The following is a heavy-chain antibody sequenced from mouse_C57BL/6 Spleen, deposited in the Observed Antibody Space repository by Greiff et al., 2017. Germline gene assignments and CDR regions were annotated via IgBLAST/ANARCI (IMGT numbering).Heavy chain of an antibody. J-gene: IGHJ4*01. D-gene: IGHD3-3*01. CDR1: GYTFTSYW. V-gene: IGHV1-55*01. CDR2: IYPGSGST. Sequence: QVQLKQSGAELVKPGASVKMSCKASGYTFTSYWITWVKQRPGQGLEWIGDIYPGSGSTNYNEKFKSKATLTVDTSSSTAYMQLSSLTSEDSAVYYCARGQRRGAMDYWGQGTSVTVSS. CDR3: ARGQRRGAMDY.